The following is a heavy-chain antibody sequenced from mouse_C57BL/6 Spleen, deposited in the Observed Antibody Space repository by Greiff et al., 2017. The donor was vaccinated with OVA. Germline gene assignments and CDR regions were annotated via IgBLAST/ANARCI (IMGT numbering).Heavy chain of an antibody. J-gene: IGHJ4*01. V-gene: IGHV5-6*01. Sequence: EVKLVESGGDLVKPGGSLKLSCAASGFTFSSYGMSWVRQTPDKRLEWVATISSGGSYTYYPDSVKGRFTISRDNAKNTLYLQMSSLKSEDTAMYYCARQTVVAYYYAMDYWGQGTSVTVSS. CDR3: ARQTVVAYYYAMDY. CDR2: ISSGGSYT. CDR1: GFTFSSYG. D-gene: IGHD1-1*01.